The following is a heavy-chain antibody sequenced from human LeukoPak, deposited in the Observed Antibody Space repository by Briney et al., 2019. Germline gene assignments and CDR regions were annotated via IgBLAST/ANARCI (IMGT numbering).Heavy chain of an antibody. V-gene: IGHV4-39*01. Sequence: SETLSLTCTVSGGSIYSSSYYLGWIRQSPGKRLEWIGSIYYSGSTYYNPSLKSRVTISVDASKNQFSLKLTSVTAADAAVYYCARTSYYGSGSYDYWGQGTLVTVSS. J-gene: IGHJ4*02. D-gene: IGHD3-10*01. CDR3: ARTSYYGSGSYDY. CDR1: GGSIYSSSYY. CDR2: IYYSGST.